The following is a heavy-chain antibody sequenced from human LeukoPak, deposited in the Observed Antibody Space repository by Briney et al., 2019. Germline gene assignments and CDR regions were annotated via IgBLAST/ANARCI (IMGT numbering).Heavy chain of an antibody. Sequence: GGSLRLSCAASGFTFSSSSMNWVRQTPGKGLEWVSLIRSGSTYTYYADSVKGRFTISRDNAKNSLFQQMNSLRAEDTAVYYCAKDLAVSSNAWGQGTLVTVSS. CDR1: GFTFSSSS. V-gene: IGHV3-21*01. CDR2: IRSGSTYT. D-gene: IGHD6-19*01. CDR3: AKDLAVSSNA. J-gene: IGHJ5*02.